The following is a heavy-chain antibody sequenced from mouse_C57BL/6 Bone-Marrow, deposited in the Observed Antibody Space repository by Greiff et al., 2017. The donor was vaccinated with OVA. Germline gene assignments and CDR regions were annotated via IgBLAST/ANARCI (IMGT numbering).Heavy chain of an antibody. D-gene: IGHD1-2*01. CDR2: INSDGGST. CDR1: EYEFPSHD. Sequence: DVKLVESGGGLVQPGESLKLSCESNEYEFPSHDMSWVRKTPEKRLELVAAINSDGGSTYYPDTMERRFINSRDNTKKTLYLQMSSLKSEDTALYYCARPSIVTTATSFFYYAMDYWGQGTSVTVSS. J-gene: IGHJ4*01. V-gene: IGHV5-2*01. CDR3: ARPSIVTTATSFFYYAMDY.